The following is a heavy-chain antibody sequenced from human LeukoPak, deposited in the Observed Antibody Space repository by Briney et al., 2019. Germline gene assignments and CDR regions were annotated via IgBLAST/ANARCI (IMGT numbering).Heavy chain of an antibody. CDR3: ARRDCGGDCFSQRWLDP. CDR2: IHPGDSDT. CDR1: GYTFTRYW. Sequence: GESLKISCKGSGYTFTRYWIAWVRQMPGKGLEWMGIIHPGDSDTRYSPSFQGQVTISADKSVSTAYVQWSSLRASDTAMYYCARRDCGGDCFSQRWLDPWGQGTLVTV. V-gene: IGHV5-51*01. J-gene: IGHJ5*02. D-gene: IGHD2-21*02.